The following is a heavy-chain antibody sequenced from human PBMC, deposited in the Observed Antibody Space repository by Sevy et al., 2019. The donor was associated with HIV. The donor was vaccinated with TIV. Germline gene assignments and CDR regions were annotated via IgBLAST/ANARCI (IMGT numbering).Heavy chain of an antibody. D-gene: IGHD4-17*01. V-gene: IGHV3-30-3*01. J-gene: IGHJ4*02. CDR1: GFTFSSYA. CDR2: ISYDGSNK. CDR3: ASAYGDRR. Sequence: GGSLRLSCAASGFTFSSYAMHWVRQAPGKGLEWVAVISYDGSNKYYADSVKGRFTISRDNSKNTLYLQMNSLRDEDTAVYYCASAYGDRRWGQGTLVTVSS.